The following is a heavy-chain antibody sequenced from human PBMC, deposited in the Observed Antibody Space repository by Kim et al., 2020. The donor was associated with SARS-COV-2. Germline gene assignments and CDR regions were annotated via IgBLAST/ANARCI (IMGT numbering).Heavy chain of an antibody. Sequence: SETLSLTCTVSGGSISSSSYYWGWIRQPPGKGLEWIGSIYYSGSTYYNPSLKSRVTISVDTSKNQFSLKLSSVTAADTAVYYCARHAYYYGSGSYYNDFDYWGQGTLVTVSS. J-gene: IGHJ4*02. CDR2: IYYSGST. D-gene: IGHD3-10*01. CDR1: GGSISSSSYY. CDR3: ARHAYYYGSGSYYNDFDY. V-gene: IGHV4-39*01.